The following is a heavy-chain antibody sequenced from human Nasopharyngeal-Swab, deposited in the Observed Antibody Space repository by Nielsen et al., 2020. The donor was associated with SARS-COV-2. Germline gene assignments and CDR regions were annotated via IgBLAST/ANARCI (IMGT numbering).Heavy chain of an antibody. CDR1: GFTFSNFA. J-gene: IGHJ6*02. V-gene: IGHV3-23*01. D-gene: IGHD5-12*01. CDR2: ISGDSDGT. Sequence: GESLKISCAASGFTFSNFAMSWVRQAPGKGLEWVSVISGDSDGTYYTDSVRGRFTISRDNSKNTLNLQMNNLRAEDTAIYYCAKDRDSGDDSEEYYHYYGMDVWGQGAPVTVSS. CDR3: AKDRDSGDDSEEYYHYYGMDV.